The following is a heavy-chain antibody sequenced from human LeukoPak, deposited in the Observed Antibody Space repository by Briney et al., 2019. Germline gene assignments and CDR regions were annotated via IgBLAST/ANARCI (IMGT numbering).Heavy chain of an antibody. V-gene: IGHV3-23*01. D-gene: IGHD6-13*01. CDR3: AKDLAAASHNWFDP. CDR1: VFTFSSYS. J-gene: IGHJ5*02. CDR2: VSGSGSIT. Sequence: GGSLRLSCAASVFTFSSYSMNWVRQAPGKGLEWVSTVSGSGSITYYADSVKGRFTISRDNSKNTLYLQMNSLRAEDTAVYYCAKDLAAASHNWFDPWGQGTLVTVSS.